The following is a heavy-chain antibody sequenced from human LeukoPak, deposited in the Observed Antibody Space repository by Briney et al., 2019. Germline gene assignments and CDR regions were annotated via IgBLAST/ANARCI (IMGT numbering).Heavy chain of an antibody. Sequence: PGESLKISCKGSGYRFTNYWIGWVRQMPGKGLEWMGIINPGDSDTRYSPSFQGQVTISADKSISTAYLQWSSLKASDTAMYCCARLAGSSWSDFDYWGQGTLVTVSS. CDR3: ARLAGSSWSDFDY. J-gene: IGHJ4*02. CDR1: GYRFTNYW. V-gene: IGHV5-51*01. CDR2: INPGDSDT. D-gene: IGHD6-13*01.